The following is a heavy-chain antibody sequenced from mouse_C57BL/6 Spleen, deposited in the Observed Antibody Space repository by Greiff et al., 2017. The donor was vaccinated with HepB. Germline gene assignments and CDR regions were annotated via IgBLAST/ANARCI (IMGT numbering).Heavy chain of an antibody. CDR2: ISDGGSYT. Sequence: EVQRVESGGGLVKPGGSLKLSCAASGFTFSSYAMSWVRQTPEKRLEWVATISDGGSYTYYPDNVKGRFTISRDNAKNNLYLQMSHLKSEDTAMYYCARDHGVVARYFDVWGTGTTVTVSS. D-gene: IGHD1-1*01. V-gene: IGHV5-4*01. CDR1: GFTFSSYA. J-gene: IGHJ1*03. CDR3: ARDHGVVARYFDV.